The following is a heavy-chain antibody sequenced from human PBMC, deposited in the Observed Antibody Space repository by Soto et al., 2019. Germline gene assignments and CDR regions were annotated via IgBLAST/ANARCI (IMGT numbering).Heavy chain of an antibody. CDR3: AGGGPELATIGSFDY. CDR2: IIPSDGST. D-gene: IGHD5-12*01. J-gene: IGHJ4*02. V-gene: IGHV1-46*01. Sequence: QVQVVQSGAEVKKPGASVKASCKASGYTFINYYMHWVRQAPGQGLEWIGRIIPSDGSTHYAQRFQDRVIMTRDTSTSTVYMEVNSLRSEDAAVYCCAGGGPELATIGSFDYWGQGTLVTVSS. CDR1: GYTFINYY.